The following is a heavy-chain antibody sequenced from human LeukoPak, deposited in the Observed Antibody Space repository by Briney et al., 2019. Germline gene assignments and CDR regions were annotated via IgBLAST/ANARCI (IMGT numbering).Heavy chain of an antibody. Sequence: PGGFLRLSCAASGFTFSSYAMSWVRQAPGKGLEWVSAISGSGGSTYYADSVKGRFTISRDNSKNTLYLQMNSLRAEDTAVYYCAKPLVRGVNPDPFDYWGQGTLVTVSS. V-gene: IGHV3-23*01. D-gene: IGHD3-10*01. CDR1: GFTFSSYA. CDR3: AKPLVRGVNPDPFDY. J-gene: IGHJ4*02. CDR2: ISGSGGST.